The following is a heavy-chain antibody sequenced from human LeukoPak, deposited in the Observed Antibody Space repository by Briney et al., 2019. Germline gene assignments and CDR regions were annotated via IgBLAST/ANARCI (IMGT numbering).Heavy chain of an antibody. D-gene: IGHD6-13*01. J-gene: IGHJ4*02. CDR3: ARARFSSRNRDGYLDS. V-gene: IGHV1-18*01. Sequence: ASVKVSCKASGYTFSNYGIHWVRQAPGHGLEWMGWISGINTNTNNAQKVQGRVTMTADTSTATAYMELRSLRSDDTAVYYCARARFSSRNRDGYLDSWGEGTLVTVSS. CDR2: ISGINTNT. CDR1: GYTFSNYG.